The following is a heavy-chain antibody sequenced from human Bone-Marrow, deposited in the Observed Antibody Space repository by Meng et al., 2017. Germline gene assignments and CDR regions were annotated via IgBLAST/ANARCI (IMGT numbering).Heavy chain of an antibody. CDR1: GGIFSNYV. D-gene: IGHD6-25*01. V-gene: IGHV1-2*06. Sequence: ASVKVSCKALGGIFSNYVIGWVRQAPGQGLEWMGRINPKSGDTHYAQKFQARVTMTGDTSISTAYMELSGLRSDDTAMYYCARDEDITAAGKLFGDYWGQGTLVTVSS. J-gene: IGHJ4*02. CDR2: INPKSGDT. CDR3: ARDEDITAAGKLFGDY.